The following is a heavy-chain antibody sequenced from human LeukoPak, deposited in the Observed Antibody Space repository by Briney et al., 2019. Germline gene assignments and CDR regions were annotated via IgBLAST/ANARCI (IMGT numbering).Heavy chain of an antibody. D-gene: IGHD3-10*01. Sequence: ASVKVSCKASGGTFSSYAISWVRQAPGQGLEWMGWINPNSGGTNYAQKFQGRVTMTRDTSISTAYMELSRLRSDDTAVYYCARGSLLWFGEFKSHDYWGQGTLVTVSS. V-gene: IGHV1-2*02. CDR2: INPNSGGT. CDR3: ARGSLLWFGEFKSHDY. J-gene: IGHJ4*02. CDR1: GGTFSSYA.